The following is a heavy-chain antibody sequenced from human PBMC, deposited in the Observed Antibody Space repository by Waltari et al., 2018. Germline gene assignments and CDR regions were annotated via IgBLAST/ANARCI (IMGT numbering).Heavy chain of an antibody. D-gene: IGHD6-6*01. J-gene: IGHJ6*02. CDR3: ARDEYSSSSGYYYYGMDV. CDR1: GGTFSSYA. CDR2: IIPIFGTA. Sequence: QVQLVQSGAEVKKPGSSVKVSCKASGGTFSSYAISWVRQAPGQGLEWMGGIIPIFGTANYAQKFQGRVTITADESTSTAYMELSSLRSEGTAVYYCARDEYSSSSGYYYYGMDVWGQGTTVTVSS. V-gene: IGHV1-69*12.